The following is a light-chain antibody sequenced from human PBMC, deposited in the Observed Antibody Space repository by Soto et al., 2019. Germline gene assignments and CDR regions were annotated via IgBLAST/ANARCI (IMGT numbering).Light chain of an antibody. Sequence: SYELTQPLSVSVALGQTARITCGGNNIGSKNVHWYQQKPGQAPVLVIYRDSNRHSGIPERFSGSNSGNTATLTISRAQAGDEADYYCQVWDSSTYVFGTGTKLTVL. CDR2: RDS. V-gene: IGLV3-9*01. CDR3: QVWDSSTYV. J-gene: IGLJ1*01. CDR1: NIGSKN.